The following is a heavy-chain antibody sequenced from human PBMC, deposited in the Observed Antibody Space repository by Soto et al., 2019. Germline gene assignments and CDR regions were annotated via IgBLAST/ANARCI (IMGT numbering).Heavy chain of an antibody. CDR1: GYTFTSYA. V-gene: IGHV1-3*01. Sequence: EASVKVSCKASGYTFTSYAMHWVRQAPGQRLEWMGWINAGNGNTEYSQKFQGRVTITRDTSASTAYMELSSLRSEDTAVYYCARPSTIFGVVPLAYWGQGTLVTVSS. CDR3: ARPSTIFGVVPLAY. J-gene: IGHJ4*02. D-gene: IGHD3-3*01. CDR2: INAGNGNT.